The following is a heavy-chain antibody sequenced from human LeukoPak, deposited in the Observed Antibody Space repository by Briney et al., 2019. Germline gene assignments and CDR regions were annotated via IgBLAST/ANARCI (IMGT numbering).Heavy chain of an antibody. CDR3: ARLGPDYYGSGSYRYFDY. D-gene: IGHD3-10*01. V-gene: IGHV4-39*01. CDR2: IYYSGST. Sequence: SETLSLTCTVSGGSISNSAYFWGRIRQPPGKGLEWIGTIYYSGSTYYNPSLKSRVTISVDTSKNQFSLKVSSVTAADTAVYYCARLGPDYYGSGSYRYFDYWGQGTLVTVSS. J-gene: IGHJ4*02. CDR1: GGSISNSAYF.